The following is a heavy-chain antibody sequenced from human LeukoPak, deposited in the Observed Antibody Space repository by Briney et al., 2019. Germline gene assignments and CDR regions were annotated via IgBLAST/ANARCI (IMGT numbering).Heavy chain of an antibody. D-gene: IGHD1-26*01. CDR3: ALGGGSYYFDF. Sequence: GGSLRLSCAASGFTFSSYAMSWVRQAPGKGLEWVSTISGGGGSTYYADSVKGRFTISRDNSKNTLYLQMNSLRAEDTAVYYCALGGGSYYFDFWGQGTLVTVSS. V-gene: IGHV3-23*01. J-gene: IGHJ4*02. CDR1: GFTFSSYA. CDR2: ISGGGGST.